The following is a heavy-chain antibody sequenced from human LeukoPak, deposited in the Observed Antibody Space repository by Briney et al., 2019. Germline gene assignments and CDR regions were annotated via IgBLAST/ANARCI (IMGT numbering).Heavy chain of an antibody. D-gene: IGHD6-19*01. CDR2: IKQDGSEK. Sequence: GGSLRLSCAASGFTFSSYAMSWVRQAPGKGLEWVANIKQDGSEKYYVDSVKGRFTISRDNAKNSLYLQMNSLRAEDTAVYYCARDDISGSATYDYWGQGTLVTVSS. J-gene: IGHJ4*02. CDR1: GFTFSSYA. CDR3: ARDDISGSATYDY. V-gene: IGHV3-7*01.